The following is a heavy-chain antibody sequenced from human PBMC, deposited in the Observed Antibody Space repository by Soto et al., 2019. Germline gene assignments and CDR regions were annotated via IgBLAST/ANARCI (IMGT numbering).Heavy chain of an antibody. J-gene: IGHJ5*01. CDR3: ARLIGNSWLDS. V-gene: IGHV1-8*01. Sequence: ASVKVSCKASGYTFTSYDINWVRQATGQGLEWMGWMNPNSGNTGYAVSVEGRITINPDTSNNQVSLQLNSVTPDDTAVYYCARLIGNSWLDSWGQGTLVTVSS. CDR1: GYTFTSYD. D-gene: IGHD2-8*01. CDR2: MNPNSGNT.